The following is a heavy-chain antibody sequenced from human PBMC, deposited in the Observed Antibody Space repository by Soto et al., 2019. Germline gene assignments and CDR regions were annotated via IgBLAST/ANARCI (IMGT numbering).Heavy chain of an antibody. V-gene: IGHV1-18*01. D-gene: IGHD6-19*01. CDR2: ITTYNGNR. CDR1: GYTFKNYG. CDR3: ARDAQPKGVAADGASDY. Sequence: QVQLVQSGPEVKNPGASVKVSCKASGYTFKNYGIKWVRQAPGQGLEWVGWITTYNGNRYSAEKFQGRVTMTIDTSTSTTYMELKSLTSDDTGVYYCARDAQPKGVAADGASDYWGQGTLVTVSS. J-gene: IGHJ4*02.